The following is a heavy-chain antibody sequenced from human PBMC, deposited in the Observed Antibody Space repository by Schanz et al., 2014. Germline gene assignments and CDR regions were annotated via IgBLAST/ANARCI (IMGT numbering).Heavy chain of an antibody. J-gene: IGHJ5*02. CDR1: GGTFSSDT. CDR3: AREVGLYDRGWFDP. Sequence: QVHLVHSGAEVKKPGSSVKVSCKASGGTFSSDTCSWVRQAPGQGLEWMGRIVPIAGITNYAQRFQGRVTITADKSSDTAYMELSSLRSEDTAVYYCAREVGLYDRGWFDPWGQGTLVTVSS. V-gene: IGHV1-69*04. D-gene: IGHD3-22*01. CDR2: IVPIAGIT.